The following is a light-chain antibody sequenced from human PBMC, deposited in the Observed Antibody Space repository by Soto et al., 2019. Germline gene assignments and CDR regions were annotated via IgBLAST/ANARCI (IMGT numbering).Light chain of an antibody. CDR1: QSVSSSY. CDR3: QQYGSSPRYT. J-gene: IGKJ2*01. Sequence: EIVLTQSPGTLSLSPGERATLSCRASQSVSSSYLAWYQQKPDQAHRLLIYGASSRATGTPDRFRGSGSGTDFPLTISRLEPEDFAVYYCQQYGSSPRYTFGQGTKLEIK. V-gene: IGKV3-20*01. CDR2: GAS.